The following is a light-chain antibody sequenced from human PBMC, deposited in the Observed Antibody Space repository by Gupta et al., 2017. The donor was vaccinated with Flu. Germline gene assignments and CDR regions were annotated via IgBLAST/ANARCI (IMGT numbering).Light chain of an antibody. CDR2: GAS. CDR3: QQRSSWPIT. V-gene: IGKV3-11*01. J-gene: IGKJ4*01. CDR1: QSVSSY. Sequence: EIALTQSPATLSLSPRERATLSCRASQSVSSYLAWYQQKPGQAPRLVIYGASNRATGIPARFSGSGSGTDFTLTISSLEPEDFAVYYCQQRSSWPITFGGGTKVEIK.